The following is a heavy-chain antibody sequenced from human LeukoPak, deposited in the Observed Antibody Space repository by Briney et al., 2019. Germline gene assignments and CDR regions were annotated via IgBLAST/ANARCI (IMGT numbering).Heavy chain of an antibody. D-gene: IGHD5-18*01. CDR3: ARWDSDMVDFDY. CDR1: GGSISSSNYY. Sequence: KPSETLSLTCTVSGGSISSSNYYWGWVRQPPGKGLEWIGNIYYDGSSYYNPSLKSRVTISVDTPEKQFSLKLNSVTAADTAVYYCARWDSDMVDFDYWGQGALVTVSS. J-gene: IGHJ4*02. CDR2: IYYDGSS. V-gene: IGHV4-39*01.